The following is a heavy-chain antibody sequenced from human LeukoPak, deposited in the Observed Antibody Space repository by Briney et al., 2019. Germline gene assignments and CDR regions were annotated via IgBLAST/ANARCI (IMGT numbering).Heavy chain of an antibody. V-gene: IGHV3-48*01. CDR3: ARAGRRSYYDFWSGYPLDY. D-gene: IGHD3-3*01. Sequence: GGSLRLSCAASGFTFSSYSMNWVRQAPGKGLEWVSYISSSSSAIYYADSVKGRFTISRDNAKNSLYLQMNSLRAEDTAVYYCARAGRRSYYDFWSGYPLDYWGQGTLVTVSS. J-gene: IGHJ4*02. CDR1: GFTFSSYS. CDR2: ISSSSSAI.